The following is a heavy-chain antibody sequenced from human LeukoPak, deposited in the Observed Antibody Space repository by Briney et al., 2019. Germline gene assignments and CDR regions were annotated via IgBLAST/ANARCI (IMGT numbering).Heavy chain of an antibody. V-gene: IGHV4-34*01. Sequence: PSDTLSLTCTLYVQSFCRFDGSWTRQPPGEGREWIGEINQSGSTNYNPSLKSRVTISVDMSKSQCSLKLRSVTDADTAVYYCARLVRRQWLVLDYWGEGTLVTVSS. D-gene: IGHD6-19*01. CDR2: INQSGST. CDR1: VQSFCRFD. CDR3: ARLVRRQWLVLDY. J-gene: IGHJ4*02.